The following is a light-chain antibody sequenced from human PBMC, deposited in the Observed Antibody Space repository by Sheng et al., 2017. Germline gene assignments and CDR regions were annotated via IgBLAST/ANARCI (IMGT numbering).Light chain of an antibody. J-gene: IGKJ4*01. CDR3: QQYDRSPXT. V-gene: IGKV3-20*01. Sequence: EIVLTQSPGTLSLSPGEGATLSCRASQTIRSSNLAWYQQRPGQPPRLLISGASSRATGIPDRFSGGGSGTDFTLTLSRLEPEDFAVYYXQQYDRSPXTFGGGTKVEIK. CDR1: QTIRSSN. CDR2: GAS.